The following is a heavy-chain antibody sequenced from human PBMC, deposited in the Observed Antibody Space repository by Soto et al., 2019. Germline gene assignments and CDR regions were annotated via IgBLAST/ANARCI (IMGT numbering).Heavy chain of an antibody. Sequence: QVQLVESGGGVVQPGRSLRLSCAASGFTFSSYGMHWVRQAPGKGLEWVAVISYDGSNKYYADSVKGRFTISRDNSKNSLYLQMNSVRAEDTAVYYCAKDITMVRGVVYYGMDVWGQGTTVTVSS. CDR1: GFTFSSYG. CDR2: ISYDGSNK. V-gene: IGHV3-30*18. CDR3: AKDITMVRGVVYYGMDV. D-gene: IGHD3-10*01. J-gene: IGHJ6*02.